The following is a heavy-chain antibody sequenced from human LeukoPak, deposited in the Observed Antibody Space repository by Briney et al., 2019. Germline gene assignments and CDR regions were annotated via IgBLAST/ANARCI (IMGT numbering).Heavy chain of an antibody. V-gene: IGHV1-58*01. J-gene: IGHJ4*02. CDR3: AASPDYYDSSGYSYYFDY. D-gene: IGHD3-22*01. Sequence: SVKVSCKASGFTFTSSAVQWVRQARGQRLEWIGWIVVGSGNTNYAQKFQERVTITRDMSTSTAYMELSSLRSENTAVYYCAASPDYYDSSGYSYYFDYWGQGTLVTVSS. CDR1: GFTFTSSA. CDR2: IVVGSGNT.